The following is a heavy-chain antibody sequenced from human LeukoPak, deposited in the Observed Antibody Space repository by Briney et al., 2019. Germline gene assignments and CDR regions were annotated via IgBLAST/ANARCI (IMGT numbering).Heavy chain of an antibody. CDR1: GGSISSYY. V-gene: IGHV4-4*09. CDR3: ARHGCGGTSCLDY. Sequence: SETLSLTCTVSGGSISSYYWSWIRQPPGKGLEWIGYIYTSGSTNYNPSHKSRVTISVDTSKNQFSLKLSSVTAADTAVYYCARHGCGGTSCLDYWGQGTLVTVSS. CDR2: IYTSGST. D-gene: IGHD2-2*01. J-gene: IGHJ4*02.